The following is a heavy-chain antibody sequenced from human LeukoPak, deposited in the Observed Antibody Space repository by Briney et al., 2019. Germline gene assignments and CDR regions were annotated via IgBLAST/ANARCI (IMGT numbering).Heavy chain of an antibody. J-gene: IGHJ4*02. CDR2: ISGSGGST. CDR3: ARLGAHIDY. Sequence: GGSLRLSCAASGFTFSSYAMSWVRQAPGKGLEWVSAISGSGGSTYYADSVKGRFTISRDNAKNSLYLQMNSLRAEDTAVYYCARLGAHIDYWGQGTLVTVSS. CDR1: GFTFSSYA. V-gene: IGHV3-23*01. D-gene: IGHD2-21*01.